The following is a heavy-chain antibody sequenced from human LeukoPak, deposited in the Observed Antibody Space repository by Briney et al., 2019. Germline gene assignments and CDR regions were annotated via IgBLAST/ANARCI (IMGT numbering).Heavy chain of an antibody. J-gene: IGHJ5*02. D-gene: IGHD1-7*01. Sequence: SVTLSLTCTVFGGSISSYYWSWIRQPAGKGLEWIGRIYTSGSTNYNPSLKSRVTMSVDTSKNQFSLKLSSVTAADTAVYYCGRDVTGTIGVNWFDPWGQGTLVTVSS. CDR1: GGSISSYY. CDR2: IYTSGST. CDR3: GRDVTGTIGVNWFDP. V-gene: IGHV4-4*07.